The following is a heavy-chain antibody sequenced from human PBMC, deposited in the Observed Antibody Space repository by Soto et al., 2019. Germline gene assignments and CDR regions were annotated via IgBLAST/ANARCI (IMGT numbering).Heavy chain of an antibody. CDR3: ARHLYYYDSSGYHRPNWFDP. J-gene: IGHJ5*02. CDR1: GGSISSSSYY. CDR2: IYYSGST. V-gene: IGHV4-39*01. D-gene: IGHD3-22*01. Sequence: SETLSLTCTVSGGSISSSSYYWGWIRQPPGKGLDWIGSIYYSGSTYYNPSLKSRVTISVDTSKNQFSLKLSSVTAADTAVYYCARHLYYYDSSGYHRPNWFDPWGQGTLVTVSS.